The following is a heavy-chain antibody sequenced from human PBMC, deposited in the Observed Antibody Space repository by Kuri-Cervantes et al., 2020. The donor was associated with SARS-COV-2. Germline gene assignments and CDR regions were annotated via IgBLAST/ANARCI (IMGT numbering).Heavy chain of an antibody. CDR1: GCTFSSYS. Sequence: GESLKISCAASGCTFSSYSMNWVRQAPGKGLEWVSSISSSSSYIYYADSVEGRFTISRDNAKKSLYLQMNSLRAEDTALYYCATSSPQQTDACTFTSCYKDAFDIWGQGTMVTVSS. D-gene: IGHD2-2*02. J-gene: IGHJ3*02. V-gene: IGHV3-21*01. CDR3: ATSSPQQTDACTFTSCYKDAFDI. CDR2: ISSSSSYI.